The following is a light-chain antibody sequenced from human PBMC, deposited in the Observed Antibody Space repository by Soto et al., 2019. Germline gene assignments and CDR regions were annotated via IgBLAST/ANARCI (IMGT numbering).Light chain of an antibody. Sequence: QSALTQPPSVSGSPGHSVAISCTGTSSDVGSYNRVSWYQQPPGSAPKLMIYDVSNRPSGVPDRFSGSKSGKAASLTISGLQAEDEADYYCSSYTSSNTYVFGTGTKVTVL. V-gene: IGLV2-18*02. J-gene: IGLJ1*01. CDR1: SSDVGSYNR. CDR2: DVS. CDR3: SSYTSSNTYV.